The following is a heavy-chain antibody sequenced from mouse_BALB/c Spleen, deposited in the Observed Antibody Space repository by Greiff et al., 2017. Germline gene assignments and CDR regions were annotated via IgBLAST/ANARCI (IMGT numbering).Heavy chain of an antibody. CDR1: GFSLTGYG. V-gene: IGHV2-6-7*01. CDR2: IWGDGST. CDR3: ARERGYAGSHYAMEY. J-gene: IGHJ4*01. D-gene: IGHD2-2*01. Sequence: VMLVESGPGLVAPSQSLSITCTVSGFSLTGYGVNWVRQPPGKGLEWLGMIWGDGSTDYNSALKSRLSISKDNSKSQVFLKMNSLQTDDTARYYCARERGYAGSHYAMEYWGQGTPVTVSS.